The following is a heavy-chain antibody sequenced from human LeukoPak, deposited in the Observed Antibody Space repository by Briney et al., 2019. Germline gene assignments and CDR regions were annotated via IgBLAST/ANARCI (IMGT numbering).Heavy chain of an antibody. Sequence: GGSLRLSCAASGFTFSSHAMNWVRHAPGKGLEWVSTISIVDDTAYYADSVKGRFTISRDNSKNTLYLQMNSLRAEDTAVYYCARRLRDNYANFYYYYMDIWGKGTTVTVSS. CDR2: ISIVDDTA. CDR3: ARRLRDNYANFYYYYMDI. J-gene: IGHJ6*03. D-gene: IGHD4-11*01. V-gene: IGHV3-23*01. CDR1: GFTFSSHA.